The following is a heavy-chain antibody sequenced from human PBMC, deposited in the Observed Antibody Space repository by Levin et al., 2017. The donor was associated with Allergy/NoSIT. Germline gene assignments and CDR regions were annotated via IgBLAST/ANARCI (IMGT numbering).Heavy chain of an antibody. Sequence: GGSLRLSCAASGFTVSSNYMSWVRQAPGKGLEWVSLYYGDGRTAYGDYVTGRFTISRDISRNTPDLQMNSLRAEDTALQYCARLSGTVWSPFALWGQGTLVT. V-gene: IGHV3-53*01. CDR2: YYGDGRT. J-gene: IGHJ4*02. CDR3: ARLSGTVWSPFAL. CDR1: GFTVSSNY. D-gene: IGHD1-1*01.